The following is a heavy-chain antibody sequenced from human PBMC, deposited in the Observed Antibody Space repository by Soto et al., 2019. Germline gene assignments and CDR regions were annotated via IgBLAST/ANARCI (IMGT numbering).Heavy chain of an antibody. CDR2: INPNSGGT. CDR3: ARGTVGAGGSYKYYYYGMDV. V-gene: IGHV1-2*04. J-gene: IGHJ6*02. Sequence: QVQLVQSGAEVKKPGASVKVSCKASGYTFTGYYMHWVRQAPGQGLEWMGWINPNSGGTNYAQKFQGWVTMTRDTSISTAYMELSRLRSDDTAVYYCARGTVGAGGSYKYYYYGMDVWGQGTTVTVSS. D-gene: IGHD1-26*01. CDR1: GYTFTGYY.